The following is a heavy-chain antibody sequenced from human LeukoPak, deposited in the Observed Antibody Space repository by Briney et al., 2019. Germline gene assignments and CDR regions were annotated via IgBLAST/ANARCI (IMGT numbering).Heavy chain of an antibody. CDR3: ARDYSMARGVFDF. V-gene: IGHV3-74*01. D-gene: IGHD3-10*01. Sequence: PGGSLRLSCAASGFTLSYYWMHWVRQAPGEGLVWVSRIDGDGGSTLYTDSVKGRFTTSRDSAKNTLYLQMNSLRAEDTAIYYCARDYSMARGVFDFWGQGTLVTVSS. CDR1: GFTLSYYW. CDR2: IDGDGGST. J-gene: IGHJ5*01.